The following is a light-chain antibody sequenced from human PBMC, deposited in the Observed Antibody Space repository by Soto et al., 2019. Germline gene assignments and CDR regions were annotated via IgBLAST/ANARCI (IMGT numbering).Light chain of an antibody. Sequence: QSALTQPASVSGSPGQSITISCAGTRSDIGASNSVSWYQHLPGRSPTLIIYEATNRPSGVSERFSGSKAGDTASLTISGLQADDESEYFCISYKTEDTFVFGGGTKVTVL. CDR1: RSDIGASNS. J-gene: IGLJ1*01. CDR2: EAT. V-gene: IGLV2-14*01. CDR3: ISYKTEDTFV.